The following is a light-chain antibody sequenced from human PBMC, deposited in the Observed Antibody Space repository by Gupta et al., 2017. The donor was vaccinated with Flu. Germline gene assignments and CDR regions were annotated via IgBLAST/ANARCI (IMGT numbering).Light chain of an antibody. V-gene: IGLV2-14*03. J-gene: IGLJ2*01. Sequence: SSSVGTYNFVTWYQQLPGKVPKLLIFDIKRRPSGVSDRFSGSKSGSTASLTISGLQSEDEADYYCSSYTNTGTPFIFGGGTKLTVL. CDR2: DIK. CDR1: SSSVGTYNF. CDR3: SSYTNTGTPFI.